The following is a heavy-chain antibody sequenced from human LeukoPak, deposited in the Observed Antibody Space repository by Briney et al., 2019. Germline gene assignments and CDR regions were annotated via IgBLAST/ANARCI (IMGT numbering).Heavy chain of an antibody. Sequence: PGGSLRLSCAASGFTFSSYSMNWVRQAPGKGLEWVSSINSNSRTIYYADSVKGRFTISRDNAKNSLYLQMNSLRAEDTAVYYCAKDWLQNWLLFDYWGQGALVTVSS. V-gene: IGHV3-48*01. J-gene: IGHJ4*02. D-gene: IGHD3-9*01. CDR1: GFTFSSYS. CDR3: AKDWLQNWLLFDY. CDR2: INSNSRTI.